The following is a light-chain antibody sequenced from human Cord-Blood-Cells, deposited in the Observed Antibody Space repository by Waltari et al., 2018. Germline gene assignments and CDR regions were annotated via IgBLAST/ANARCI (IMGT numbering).Light chain of an antibody. J-gene: IGLJ3*02. CDR1: SSDVGGYNY. Sequence: QSALTQPASVSRSPGQSLTISCTGTSSDVGGYNYVPWYQQHPGKAPKLMIYEVSNRPSGVSNRFSGSKSGNTASLTTSGLQAEDEADYYCSSYTSSSTLEFGGGTKLTVL. V-gene: IGLV2-14*01. CDR2: EVS. CDR3: SSYTSSSTLE.